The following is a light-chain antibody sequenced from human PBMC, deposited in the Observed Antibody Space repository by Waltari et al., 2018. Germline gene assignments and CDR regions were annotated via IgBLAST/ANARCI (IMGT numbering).Light chain of an antibody. CDR1: GRAIATYDF. Sequence: QSALTQPASVSGSPGQSITISCTGIGRAIATYDFVSWYQHHPDRAPQVIIYDVTNRPSGISARFSASKSADTASLTISGLQTEDEGDYYCASQTPDGVVLFGGGTRVTVL. V-gene: IGLV2-14*03. CDR3: ASQTPDGVVL. CDR2: DVT. J-gene: IGLJ3*02.